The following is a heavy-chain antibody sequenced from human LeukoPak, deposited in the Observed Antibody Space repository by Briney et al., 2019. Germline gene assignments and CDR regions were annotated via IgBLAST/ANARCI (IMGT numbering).Heavy chain of an antibody. Sequence: PGGSPRVSCAASGFTFSDYIMNWVRQAPGKGLEWVSYIGANSAIYYADSVKGRFTISRDNAKNSLSLQMNSLRDDDTAVYYCAREGYYGAFDIWGQRSVVTVSS. D-gene: IGHD3-10*01. J-gene: IGHJ3*02. V-gene: IGHV3-48*02. CDR2: IGANSAI. CDR1: GFTFSDYI. CDR3: AREGYYGAFDI.